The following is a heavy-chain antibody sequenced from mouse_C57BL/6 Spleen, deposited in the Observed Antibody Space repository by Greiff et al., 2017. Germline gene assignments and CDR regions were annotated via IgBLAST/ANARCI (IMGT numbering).Heavy chain of an antibody. CDR2: IDPNSGGT. CDR1: GYTFTSYW. CDR3: ARTYYGSSYGFAY. V-gene: IGHV1-72*01. D-gene: IGHD1-1*01. J-gene: IGHJ3*01. Sequence: QVQLQQPGAELVKPGASVKLSCKASGYTFTSYWMHWVKQRPGRGLEWIGRIDPNSGGTKYNEKLQSKATLTVDKPSSTAYMQLSSLTSAGSAVYYCARTYYGSSYGFAYWGQGTLVTVSA.